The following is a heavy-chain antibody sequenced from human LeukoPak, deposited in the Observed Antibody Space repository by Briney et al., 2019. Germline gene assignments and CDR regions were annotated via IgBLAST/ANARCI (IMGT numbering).Heavy chain of an antibody. Sequence: SETLSLTCTVSGGSISSYHWSWIRQPAGKGLEWIGRINTSGSTNYNPSLKSRGTMSEDTSNNQFSLKLSSVTAADTAVYYCATVRYDGSGEYFDYWGQGTLVTVSS. D-gene: IGHD3-22*01. V-gene: IGHV4-4*07. J-gene: IGHJ4*02. CDR3: ATVRYDGSGEYFDY. CDR1: GGSISSYH. CDR2: INTSGST.